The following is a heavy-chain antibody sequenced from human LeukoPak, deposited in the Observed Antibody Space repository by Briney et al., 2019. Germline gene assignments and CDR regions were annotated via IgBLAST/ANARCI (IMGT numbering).Heavy chain of an antibody. CDR3: ARAGGETTVTQTPQYYFDY. J-gene: IGHJ4*02. Sequence: SGGSLRLSCAASGFTFSSYSMNWVRQAPGKGLEWVSYISSSSSTIYYADSVKGRFTVSRDNAKNSLYLQMNSLRAEDTAVYYCARAGGETTVTQTPQYYFDYWGQGTLVTVSS. D-gene: IGHD4-17*01. CDR2: ISSSSSTI. V-gene: IGHV3-48*01. CDR1: GFTFSSYS.